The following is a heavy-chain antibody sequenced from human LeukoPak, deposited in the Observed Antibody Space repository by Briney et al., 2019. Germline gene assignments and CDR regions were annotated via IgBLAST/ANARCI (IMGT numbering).Heavy chain of an antibody. V-gene: IGHV4-39*01. D-gene: IGHD6-19*01. J-gene: IGHJ4*02. CDR2: IYYSGST. CDR1: GGSISSSSYY. Sequence: SETLSLTCTVSGGSISSSSYYWGWIRQPPGKGLEWIGSIYYSGSTYYNPSLKSRVTISVDTSKNQFSLKLSSVTAADTAMYYCASPHGPSSGWYYFDYWGQGTLVTVSS. CDR3: ASPHGPSSGWYYFDY.